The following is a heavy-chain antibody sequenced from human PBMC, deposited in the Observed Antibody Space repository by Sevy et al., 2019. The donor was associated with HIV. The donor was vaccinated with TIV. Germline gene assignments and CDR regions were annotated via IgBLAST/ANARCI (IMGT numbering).Heavy chain of an antibody. J-gene: IGHJ4*02. Sequence: GGSLRLSCAASGFTFSDAWVSWVRQAPGKGLEWVGRVRSKGDGGTAEYAAPLKGRFTISRDDSKNMVYVQMNSPKTEDTGIYFCTTEGADWGQGTLVTVSS. CDR3: TTEGAD. CDR1: GFTFSDAW. CDR2: VRSKGDGGTA. V-gene: IGHV3-15*01.